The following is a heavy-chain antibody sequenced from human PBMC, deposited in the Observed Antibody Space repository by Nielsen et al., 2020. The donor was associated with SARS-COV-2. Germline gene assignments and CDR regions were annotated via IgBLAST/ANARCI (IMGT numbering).Heavy chain of an antibody. V-gene: IGHV3-23*01. CDR2: ISGSGGST. D-gene: IGHD3-22*01. CDR3: AKMTYYYDSSGLCDI. CDR1: GFTFSSYW. Sequence: GESLKISCAASGFTFSSYWMGWVRQAPGKGLEWVSAISGSGGSTYYADSVKGRFTISRDNSKNTLYLQMNSLRAEDTAVYYCAKMTYYYDSSGLCDIWGQGTMVTVSS. J-gene: IGHJ3*02.